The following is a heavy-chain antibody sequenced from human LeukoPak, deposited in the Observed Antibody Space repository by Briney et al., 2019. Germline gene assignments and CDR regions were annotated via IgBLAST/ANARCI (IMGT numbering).Heavy chain of an antibody. D-gene: IGHD3-9*01. V-gene: IGHV3-48*04. CDR1: GFTFSSYS. J-gene: IGHJ4*02. CDR3: ARGVRYFDWLFVFDY. Sequence: GGSLRLSCAASGFTFSSYSMNWVRQAPGKGLEWVSYISSSSSTIYYADSVKGRFTISRDNAKNSLYLQMNSLRAEDTAVYYCARGVRYFDWLFVFDYWGQGTLVTVSS. CDR2: ISSSSSTI.